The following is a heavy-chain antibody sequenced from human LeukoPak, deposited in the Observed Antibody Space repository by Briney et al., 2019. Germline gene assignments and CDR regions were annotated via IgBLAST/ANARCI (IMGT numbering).Heavy chain of an antibody. CDR2: INPNSGGT. CDR1: GYTFTGYY. J-gene: IGHJ4*02. D-gene: IGHD4-11*01. CDR3: ARGAAGYSNYILLLGY. V-gene: IGHV1-2*02. Sequence: ASVKVSCKASGYTFTGYYMHWVRQAPGQGLEWMGWINPNSGGTNYAQKFQGRVTMTRDTSISTAYMELSRLRSDDTAVYYCARGAAGYSNYILLLGYWGQGTLVTVSS.